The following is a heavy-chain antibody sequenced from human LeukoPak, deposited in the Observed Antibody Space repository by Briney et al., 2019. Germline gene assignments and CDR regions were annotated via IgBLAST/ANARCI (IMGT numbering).Heavy chain of an antibody. J-gene: IGHJ4*02. D-gene: IGHD6-13*01. CDR2: ISGSGGDT. V-gene: IGHV3-23*01. Sequence: GGSLRLSCVASGFTFNTYTMSWVRQAPGKGLEWVSCISGSGGDTYYADSVKGHFTISRDNSKNTLYLQMNSLRAEDTAVYYCAKVSPYSSSWYSPDYWGQGTLVTVSS. CDR1: GFTFNTYT. CDR3: AKVSPYSSSWYSPDY.